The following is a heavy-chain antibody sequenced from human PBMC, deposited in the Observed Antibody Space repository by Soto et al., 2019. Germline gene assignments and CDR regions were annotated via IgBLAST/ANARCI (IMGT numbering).Heavy chain of an antibody. J-gene: IGHJ3*02. D-gene: IGHD1-26*01. Sequence: GGSLRLSCAASEFTFSAYIMNWVRQAPGKGLEWVSYISSTSSTIYYADSVKGRFTISRDNAKNSLYLQMNSLRAEDTAVYYCAREWEPDAFDIWGQGTMVTVSS. V-gene: IGHV3-48*01. CDR3: AREWEPDAFDI. CDR2: ISSTSSTI. CDR1: EFTFSAYI.